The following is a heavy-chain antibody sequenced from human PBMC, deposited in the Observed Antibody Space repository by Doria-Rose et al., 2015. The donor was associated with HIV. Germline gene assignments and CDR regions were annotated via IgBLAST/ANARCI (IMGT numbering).Heavy chain of an antibody. D-gene: IGHD6-13*01. Sequence: QESGPVLVKPTETLTLTCTVSGVSLSSPGMGVSWIRQPPGKALEWLANIFSDDERSYKTSLKSRLTISRATSKSQLVLTMTDMDPVDTATYYCARIKSSRWYHKYYFDFWGQGTLVIVSA. V-gene: IGHV2-26*01. CDR3: ARIKSSRWYHKYYFDF. J-gene: IGHJ4*02. CDR1: GVSLSSPGMG. CDR2: IFSDDER.